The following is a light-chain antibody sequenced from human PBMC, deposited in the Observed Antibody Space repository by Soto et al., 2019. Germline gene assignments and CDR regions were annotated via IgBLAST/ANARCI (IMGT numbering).Light chain of an antibody. Sequence: QSVLTQPASVSGSPGQSITISCTGTSSDVGVYNYVSWYQQHPGEAPKLMIYDVSNRPSGVSNGFSGSKSGNTASLTISGFQAEDEADYYCSSYTSSSTLVFGTGTKLTVL. CDR1: SSDVGVYNY. CDR3: SSYTSSSTLV. J-gene: IGLJ1*01. CDR2: DVS. V-gene: IGLV2-14*01.